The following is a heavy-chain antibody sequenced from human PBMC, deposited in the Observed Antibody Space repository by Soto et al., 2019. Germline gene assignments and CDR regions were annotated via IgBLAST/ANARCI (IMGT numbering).Heavy chain of an antibody. CDR3: DKNSGWFNT. Sequence: QLLQSGGGLVQPGGSLTLSCAASGFTFGNTDMSWVRQAPGEGLEWVSTIDGSGGITYYADSVKGRFTISRDNSRNTVYLQMNRLNGDDTTLYYCDKNSGWFNTWGQGALVSVSS. J-gene: IGHJ5*02. CDR2: IDGSGGIT. V-gene: IGHV3-23*01. D-gene: IGHD3-10*01. CDR1: GFTFGNTD.